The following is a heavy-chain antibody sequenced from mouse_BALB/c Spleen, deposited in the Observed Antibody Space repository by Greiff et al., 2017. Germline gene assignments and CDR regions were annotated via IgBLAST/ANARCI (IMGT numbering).Heavy chain of an antibody. J-gene: IGHJ2*01. CDR2: ISSGGSYT. CDR1: GFTFSSYT. Sequence: DVMLVESGGGLVKPGGSLKLSCAASGFTFSSYTMSWVRQTPEKRLEWVATISSGGSYTYYPDSVKGRFTISRDNAKNTLYLQMSSLKSEDTAMYYCTRYGYDGSFDYWGQGTTLTVSS. V-gene: IGHV5-6-4*01. D-gene: IGHD2-2*01. CDR3: TRYGYDGSFDY.